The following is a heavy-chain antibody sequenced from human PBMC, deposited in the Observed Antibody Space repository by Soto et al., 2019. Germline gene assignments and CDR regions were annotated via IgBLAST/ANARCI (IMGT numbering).Heavy chain of an antibody. D-gene: IGHD3-16*01. CDR2: ISGYNGHT. CDR1: GYTFTTYG. Sequence: QVQLVQSGAEVRKPGASVKVSCKASGYTFTTYGISWVRQAPGQVLEWMGWISGYNGHTKYAQKFQGRVTMTTDTSTRTVYMDLRSLRSDETAVYYCAREGEMPYYYYGLDVWGQGTKVTVSS. V-gene: IGHV1-18*01. CDR3: AREGEMPYYYYGLDV. J-gene: IGHJ6*02.